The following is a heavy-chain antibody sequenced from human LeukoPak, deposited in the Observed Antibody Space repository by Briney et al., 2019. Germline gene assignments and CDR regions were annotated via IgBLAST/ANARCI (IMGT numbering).Heavy chain of an antibody. J-gene: IGHJ3*01. CDR1: GGPITSSAYY. CDR3: TSRGFRLPLDAFDV. D-gene: IGHD5-24*01. CDR2: IYNNGDT. V-gene: IGHV4-39*01. Sequence: SETLSLTCTVSGGPITSSAYYWVWVRQSPGRGLEWLGSIYNNGDTYYNPSFESRVTIAIETSKNQFSLKMTSVTAANAAAYYCTSRGFRLPLDAFDVWGQGTRVAVSS.